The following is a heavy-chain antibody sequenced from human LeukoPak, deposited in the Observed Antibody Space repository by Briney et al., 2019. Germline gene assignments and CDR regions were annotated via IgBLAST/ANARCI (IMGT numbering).Heavy chain of an antibody. J-gene: IGHJ3*02. CDR3: ARDGRWLQLAPDAFDI. D-gene: IGHD5-24*01. Sequence: PGGSLRLSCAASGFTVSSNYMTWVRQAPGKGLEWVSLIYSGDSTYYADSVKGRFTMSRDNSKNTLYLQMNSLRVEDTAAYYCARDGRWLQLAPDAFDIWGQGTMVTVSS. V-gene: IGHV3-66*01. CDR2: IYSGDST. CDR1: GFTVSSNY.